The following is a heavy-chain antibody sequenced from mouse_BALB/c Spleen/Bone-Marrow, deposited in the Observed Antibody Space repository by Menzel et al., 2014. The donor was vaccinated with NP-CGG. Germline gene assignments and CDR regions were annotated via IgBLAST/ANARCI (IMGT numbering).Heavy chain of an antibody. V-gene: IGHV1-20*02. J-gene: IGHJ2*01. Sequence: EVQLQQSGPELVKPGASVKISCKASGYSFTGYFMNWVMQSHGKSLEWIGRINPYNGDTFYNQKFKGKATLTVDKSSSTAHMELRSLASGDSAVYYCASSFITTAYYFDYWGQGTTPTVSS. CDR1: GYSFTGYF. CDR2: INPYNGDT. CDR3: ASSFITTAYYFDY. D-gene: IGHD1-2*01.